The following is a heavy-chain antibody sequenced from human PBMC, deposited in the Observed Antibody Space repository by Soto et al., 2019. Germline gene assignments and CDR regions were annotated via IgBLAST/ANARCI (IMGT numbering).Heavy chain of an antibody. CDR3: AVAATHYYYYGMDV. V-gene: IGHV3-23*01. CDR1: GFTFSSYA. D-gene: IGHD2-15*01. CDR2: ISGSGGST. Sequence: LRLSCAASGFTFSSYAMSWVRQAPGKGLEWVSAISGSGGSTYYADSVKGRFTISRDNSKNTLYLQMNSLRAEDTAVYYCAVAATHYYYYGMDVWGQGTTVTVSS. J-gene: IGHJ6*02.